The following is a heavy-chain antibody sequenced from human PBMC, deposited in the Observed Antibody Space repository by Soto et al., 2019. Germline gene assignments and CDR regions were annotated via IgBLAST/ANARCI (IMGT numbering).Heavy chain of an antibody. Sequence: QVQLVESGGGVVQPGRSLRLSCAASGFTFSSYGMHWVRQAPGKGLEWVAVISYDGSNKYYADSVKGRFTISRDNXXNTLYLQMNSLRSEDTAVYYCAKDGGVYYDSSGYYFGQGTLVTVSS. CDR3: AKDGGVYYDSSGYY. D-gene: IGHD3-22*01. V-gene: IGHV3-30*18. CDR1: GFTFSSYG. J-gene: IGHJ4*02. CDR2: ISYDGSNK.